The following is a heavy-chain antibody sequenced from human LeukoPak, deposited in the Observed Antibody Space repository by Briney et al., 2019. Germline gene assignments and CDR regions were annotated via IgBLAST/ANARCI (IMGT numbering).Heavy chain of an antibody. J-gene: IGHJ1*01. D-gene: IGHD6-19*01. CDR3: AKDSDPDIAVAGIAYQH. CDR1: GFTFSSYA. Sequence: GGSLRLSCAASGFTFSSYAMSWVRQAPGKGLEWVSAISGSGGSTYYADSVKGRLTISRDNSKNTLYLQMNSLRAEDTAVYYCAKDSDPDIAVAGIAYQHWGQGTLVTVSS. CDR2: ISGSGGST. V-gene: IGHV3-23*01.